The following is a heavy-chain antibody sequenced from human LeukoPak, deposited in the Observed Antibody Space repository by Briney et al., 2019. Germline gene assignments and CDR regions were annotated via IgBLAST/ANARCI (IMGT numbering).Heavy chain of an antibody. CDR1: GGSISYYY. V-gene: IGHV4-4*07. D-gene: IGHD3-10*01. CDR2: IYTSGRT. J-gene: IGHJ6*04. Sequence: SETLSLTCTVSGGSISYYYWNWIRQPAGKGLEWIGRIYTSGRTYYNPSLKSRVSMSVDTSKNQFSLKLSSVTAADTAVYYCARLVMVRGVINMDVWGKGTTVTISS. CDR3: ARLVMVRGVINMDV.